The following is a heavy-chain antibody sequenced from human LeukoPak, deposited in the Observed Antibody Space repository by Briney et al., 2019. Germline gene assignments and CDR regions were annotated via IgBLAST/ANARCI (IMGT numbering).Heavy chain of an antibody. CDR2: ISSSSSTI. Sequence: GGSLRLSCAASGFTFSSYSMNWVRQAPGKGLEWVSYISSSSSTIYYADSVKGRFTVSRDNAKNSLYLQMNSLRAEDTAVYYCARDLSYGYVLSYYFDYWGQGTLVTVSP. CDR1: GFTFSSYS. CDR3: ARDLSYGYVLSYYFDY. V-gene: IGHV3-48*01. J-gene: IGHJ4*02. D-gene: IGHD5-18*01.